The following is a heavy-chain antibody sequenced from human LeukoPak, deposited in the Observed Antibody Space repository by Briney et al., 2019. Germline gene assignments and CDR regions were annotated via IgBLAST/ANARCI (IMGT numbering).Heavy chain of an antibody. CDR3: ARGDCTNGVCYHFDY. J-gene: IGHJ4*02. CDR2: INHSGST. D-gene: IGHD2-8*01. V-gene: IGHV4-34*01. CDR1: GGSFSGYY. Sequence: KSSETLSLTCAVYGGSFSGYYWSWIRQPPGKGLEWIGEINHSGSTNYNPSLKSRVTISVDTSKNQFSLKLSSVTAADTAVYYCARGDCTNGVCYHFDYWGREPWSPSPQ.